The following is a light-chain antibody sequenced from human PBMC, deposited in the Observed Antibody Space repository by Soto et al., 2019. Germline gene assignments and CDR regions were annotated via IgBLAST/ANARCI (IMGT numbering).Light chain of an antibody. J-gene: IGKJ1*01. CDR1: QSVLYSSNNKNY. Sequence: DIVMTQSPDSLAVSLGERATINCKSSQSVLYSSNNKNYLAWYQQKPGQPPKLLIYWASTRESGVPDRFSGSGSRTDFTITISSLQAEDVAVYYCQQYYSTLPSFGQGTKVEIK. CDR3: QQYYSTLPS. CDR2: WAS. V-gene: IGKV4-1*01.